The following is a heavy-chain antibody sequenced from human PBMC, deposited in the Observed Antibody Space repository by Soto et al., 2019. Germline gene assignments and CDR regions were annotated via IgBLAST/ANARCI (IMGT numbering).Heavy chain of an antibody. CDR1: GLIVSTNY. CDR3: ATDRPADEGYAFDI. V-gene: IGHV3-53*02. CDR2: LYSGGST. J-gene: IGHJ3*02. Sequence: EVQLVETGGGLIQPGGSLRLCCAASGLIVSTNYMNWVRQAPGKGLEWVSVLYSGGSTHYAGSVKCRFIISRDNSKNTLYLQMNSLRAEHTAVYYCATDRPADEGYAFDIWGHGTLVAVSS.